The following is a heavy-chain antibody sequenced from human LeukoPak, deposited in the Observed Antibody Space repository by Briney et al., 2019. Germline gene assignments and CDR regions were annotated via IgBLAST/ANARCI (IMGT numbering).Heavy chain of an antibody. Sequence: PSETLSLTCTVSGGPISSSSYYWGWIRQPPGKGLEWIGSIYYSGSTYYNPSLKSRVTISVDTSKNQFSLKLSPVTAADTAVYYCARVATTTNPPQRPFDYWGQGTLVTVSS. J-gene: IGHJ4*02. CDR2: IYYSGST. D-gene: IGHD5-12*01. CDR3: ARVATTTNPPQRPFDY. V-gene: IGHV4-39*01. CDR1: GGPISSSSYY.